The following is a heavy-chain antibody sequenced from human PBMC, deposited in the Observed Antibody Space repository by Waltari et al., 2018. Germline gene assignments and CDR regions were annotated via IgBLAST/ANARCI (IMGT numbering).Heavy chain of an antibody. Sequence: EVQLVESGGGLVQPGQHMSLSGKTSGVRFGEYVMTWVRQAPGKGLEWVGFIRNQAYGGTAEYAASVKGRFTISRDDSKGNVYLEMNSLRTEDTAVYFCTRNVFSDYWGQGSLVTVSS. CDR1: GVRFGEYV. J-gene: IGHJ4*02. CDR3: TRNVFSDY. CDR2: IRNQAYGGTA. V-gene: IGHV3-49*04.